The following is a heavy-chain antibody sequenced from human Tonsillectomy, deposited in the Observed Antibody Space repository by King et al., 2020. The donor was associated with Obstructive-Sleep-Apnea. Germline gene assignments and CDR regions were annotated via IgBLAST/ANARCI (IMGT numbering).Heavy chain of an antibody. J-gene: IGHJ4*02. CDR2: ISWNSGSI. D-gene: IGHD3-10*01. V-gene: IGHV3-9*01. CDR1: GFTFDDYA. CDR3: AKGAGFFDY. Sequence: VQLVESGGGLVQPGRSLRLSCAASGFTFDDYAMHWVRQAPGKGLEWVSGISWNSGSIGYADSVKGRFTVSRDNAKNSLYLQMNSLRAEDTALYYCAKGAGFFDYWGQGTLVTVSS.